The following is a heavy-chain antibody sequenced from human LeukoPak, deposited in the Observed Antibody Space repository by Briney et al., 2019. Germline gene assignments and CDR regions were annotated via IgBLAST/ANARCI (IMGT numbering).Heavy chain of an antibody. Sequence: ASVKVSCKVSGYTLTELSMHWVRQAPGQGLEWMGWINPNSGGTNYAQKFQGRVTMTRDTSISTAYMELSRLRSDDTAVYYCARDNGYSSSWNYFDYWGQGTLVTVSS. CDR2: INPNSGGT. CDR1: GYTLTELS. J-gene: IGHJ4*02. CDR3: ARDNGYSSSWNYFDY. V-gene: IGHV1-2*02. D-gene: IGHD6-13*01.